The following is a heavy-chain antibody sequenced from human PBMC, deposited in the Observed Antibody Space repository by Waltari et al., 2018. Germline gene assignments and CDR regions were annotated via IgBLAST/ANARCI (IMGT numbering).Heavy chain of an antibody. CDR3: AREGRGGALDY. V-gene: IGHV3-53*02. CDR1: GFSVDSNY. D-gene: IGHD2-21*01. Sequence: EVQLVETGGGLIQPGGSLRLSCKAPGFSVDSNYVNWVRQAPGKGLEWVSVIYTGGTTYYADSVKGRFTISRDNSKNTLSLQMNSLRVEDTAMYYCAREGRGGALDYWGQGTLVTVSS. CDR2: IYTGGTT. J-gene: IGHJ4*02.